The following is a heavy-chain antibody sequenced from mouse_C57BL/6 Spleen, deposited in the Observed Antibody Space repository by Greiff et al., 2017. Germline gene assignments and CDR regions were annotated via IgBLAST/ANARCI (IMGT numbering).Heavy chain of an antibody. D-gene: IGHD2-4*01. V-gene: IGHV1-55*01. CDR1: GYTFTSYW. CDR2: IYPGSGST. CDR3: AIYYDYSSGFAY. J-gene: IGHJ3*01. Sequence: QVQLQQPGAALVKPGASVKMSCKASGYTFTSYWINWVKQRPGQGLEWIGDIYPGSGSTNYNEKFKSKATLTVDTSSSTAYMQLSSLTSEDSAVYYCAIYYDYSSGFAYWGQATLVTVSA.